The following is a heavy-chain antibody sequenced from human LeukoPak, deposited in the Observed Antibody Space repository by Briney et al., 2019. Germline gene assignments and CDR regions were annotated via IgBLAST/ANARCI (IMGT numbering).Heavy chain of an antibody. D-gene: IGHD3-22*01. V-gene: IGHV4-4*02. CDR2: IYHSGST. CDR1: GGSISSSNW. CDR3: ARVTGYMIEDYFDY. Sequence: KSSETLSLTCAVSGGSISSSNWWSWVRQPPGKGLEWIGEIYHSGSTNYNPSLKSRVTISVDTSKNQFSLRLRSVTAADTAVYYCARVTGYMIEDYFDYWGQGTLVTVSS. J-gene: IGHJ4*02.